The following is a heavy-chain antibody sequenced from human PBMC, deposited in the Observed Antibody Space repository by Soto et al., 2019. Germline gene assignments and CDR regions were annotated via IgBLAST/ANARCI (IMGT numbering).Heavy chain of an antibody. CDR1: GGSLSSGCYY. CDR3: VRPSRTVPPWFDP. Sequence: SETLSLTCTVSGGSLSSGCYYWSWIRQHPGKGLEWIGDIYYSGSTNYNPSLKSRVTLSVDTSRNQFSLKLSSVTAADTAVYYCVRPSRTVPPWFDPWGQGT. V-gene: IGHV4-31*03. CDR2: IYYSGST. J-gene: IGHJ5*02. D-gene: IGHD1-1*01.